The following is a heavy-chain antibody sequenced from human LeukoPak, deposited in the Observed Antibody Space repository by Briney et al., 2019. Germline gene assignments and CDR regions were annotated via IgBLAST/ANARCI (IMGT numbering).Heavy chain of an antibody. D-gene: IGHD3-16*01. CDR1: GGSFSGYY. CDR3: ARLKEGDYFDY. CDR2: IYYSGST. J-gene: IGHJ4*02. Sequence: PSETLSLTCAVYGGSFSGYYWSWIRQPPGKGLEWIGYIYYSGSTNYNPSLKSRVTISVDTSKSQFSLKLSSVTAADTAVYYCARLKEGDYFDYWGQGTLVTVSS. V-gene: IGHV4-59*08.